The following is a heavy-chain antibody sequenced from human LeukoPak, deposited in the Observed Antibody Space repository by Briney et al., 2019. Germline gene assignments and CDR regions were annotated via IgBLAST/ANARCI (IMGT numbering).Heavy chain of an antibody. Sequence: SETLSFTCAVYGGSFSGYCWSWIRQPPGKGLEWIGEINHSGSTNYNPSLKSRVTISVDTSKNQFSLKLSSVTAADTAVYYCARWGDDYYDSSGYYYSFDYWGQGTLVTVSS. CDR3: ARWGDDYYDSSGYYYSFDY. CDR2: INHSGST. CDR1: GGSFSGYC. V-gene: IGHV4-34*01. D-gene: IGHD3-22*01. J-gene: IGHJ4*02.